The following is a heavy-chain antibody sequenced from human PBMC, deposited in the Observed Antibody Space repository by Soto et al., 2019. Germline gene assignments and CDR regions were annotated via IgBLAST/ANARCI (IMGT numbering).Heavy chain of an antibody. CDR2: ISSSSSTI. D-gene: IGHD6-13*01. V-gene: IGHV3-48*01. J-gene: IGHJ1*01. Sequence: GGSLRLSCAASGFTFSSYSMNWVRQAPGKGLEWVSYISSSSSTIYYADSVKGRFTISRDNAKNSLYLQMNSLRAEDTAVYYCARDLRVSSSWYQDPEYFQHWGQGTLVTVS. CDR3: ARDLRVSSSWYQDPEYFQH. CDR1: GFTFSSYS.